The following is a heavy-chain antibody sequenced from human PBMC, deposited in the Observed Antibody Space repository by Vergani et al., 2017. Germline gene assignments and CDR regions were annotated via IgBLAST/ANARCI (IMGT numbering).Heavy chain of an antibody. CDR2: INPNSGGT. Sequence: QVQLVQSGAEVKKPGSSVKVSCKASGGTFSSYAISWVRQAPGQGLEWMGWINPNSGGTNYAQKFQGRVTMTRDTSISTAYMELSRLRSDDTAVYYCARDHLGYVGPHWGQGTLVTVSS. CDR1: GGTFSSYA. V-gene: IGHV1-2*02. J-gene: IGHJ4*02. CDR3: ARDHLGYVGPH. D-gene: IGHD2-8*01.